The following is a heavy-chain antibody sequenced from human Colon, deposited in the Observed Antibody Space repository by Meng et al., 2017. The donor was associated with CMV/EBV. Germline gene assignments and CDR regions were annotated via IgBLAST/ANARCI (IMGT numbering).Heavy chain of an antibody. Sequence: GSVKVSCKASGYTFTDYYLHWVRQAPGQGLEWMGWINPNGGGTDYALTFQGRVTMTRDTSTTTAYLELNRLTSDDTATYYCARVKCGTTSCSEGQGLDSWGQGTRVTVSS. D-gene: IGHD1-7*01. J-gene: IGHJ5*01. CDR1: GYTFTDYY. CDR2: INPNGGGT. V-gene: IGHV1-2*02. CDR3: ARVKCGTTSCSEGQGLDS.